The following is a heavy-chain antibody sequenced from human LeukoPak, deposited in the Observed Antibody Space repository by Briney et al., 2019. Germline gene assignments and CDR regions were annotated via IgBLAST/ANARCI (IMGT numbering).Heavy chain of an antibody. V-gene: IGHV3-30*03. CDR2: IPYDGSIK. D-gene: IGHD2-2*01. Sequence: GRSLRLSCAASGFTFSSYGVHWVRQAPGKGLECVANIPYDGSIKYYADSVKGRFTISRDNSKNTLYLQMNSLRTEDTAMYYCARDMGTGYCSSPSCYAFDYWGQGTLVTVSS. CDR3: ARDMGTGYCSSPSCYAFDY. J-gene: IGHJ4*02. CDR1: GFTFSSYG.